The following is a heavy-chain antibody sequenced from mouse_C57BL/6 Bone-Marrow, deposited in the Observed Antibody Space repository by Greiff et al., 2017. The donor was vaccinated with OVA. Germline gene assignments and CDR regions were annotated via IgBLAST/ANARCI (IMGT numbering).Heavy chain of an antibody. CDR1: GYSITSDY. Sequence: DVHLVESGPGLAKPSQTLSLTCSVTGYSITSDYWNWIRKFPGNILEYMGYISYSGSTYYNPSLKSRISITRDTSKNQYYLQLNSVTTEDTATYYCARWGTTVVAGKPYFDYWGQGTTLTVSS. CDR3: ARWGTTVVAGKPYFDY. V-gene: IGHV3-8*01. CDR2: ISYSGST. J-gene: IGHJ2*01. D-gene: IGHD1-1*01.